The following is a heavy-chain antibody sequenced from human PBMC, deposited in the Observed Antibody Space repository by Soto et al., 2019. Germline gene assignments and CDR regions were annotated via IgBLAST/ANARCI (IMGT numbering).Heavy chain of an antibody. CDR2: SVANSGNT. Sequence: QVQLVQSGAEVTKPGASVRVSCKTSGYTFSTYGLTWVRQAPGQGLEWMGWSVANSGNTIYAQKFQGRITVTTDRSTSTAYMELTSLTSDDTALYYCARVAGYGSGSRHVDNWGQGTLVTVSS. J-gene: IGHJ4*02. V-gene: IGHV1-18*01. D-gene: IGHD3-10*01. CDR1: GYTFSTYG. CDR3: ARVAGYGSGSRHVDN.